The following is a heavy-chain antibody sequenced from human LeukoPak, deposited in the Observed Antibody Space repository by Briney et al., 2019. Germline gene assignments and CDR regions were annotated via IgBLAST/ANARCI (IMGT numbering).Heavy chain of an antibody. CDR1: GFTFSSYE. CDR3: AKGGGYGDYKLSLFRPNYFDY. D-gene: IGHD4-17*01. Sequence: GGSLRLSCAASGFTFSSYEMNWVRQAPGKGLEWVSYISSSGSTIYYADSVKGRFTISRDNAKNSLYLQMNSLRAEDTAVYYCAKGGGYGDYKLSLFRPNYFDYWGQGTLVTVSS. V-gene: IGHV3-48*03. J-gene: IGHJ4*02. CDR2: ISSSGSTI.